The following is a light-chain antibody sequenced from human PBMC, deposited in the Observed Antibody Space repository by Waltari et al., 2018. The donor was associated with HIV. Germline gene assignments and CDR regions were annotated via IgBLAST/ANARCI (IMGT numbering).Light chain of an antibody. CDR1: SSDVGGYNY. CDR3: SSYTSSSTFYVV. V-gene: IGLV2-14*01. CDR2: DVS. Sequence: QSPLTQPASVSGSPGQSITISCTGTSSDVGGYNYVSWYQQHPGKAPKLMIYDVSNRRSGVSNRFSGSKSGSTASLTISGLQAEDEADYYCSSYTSSSTFYVVFGGGTKLTVL. J-gene: IGLJ2*01.